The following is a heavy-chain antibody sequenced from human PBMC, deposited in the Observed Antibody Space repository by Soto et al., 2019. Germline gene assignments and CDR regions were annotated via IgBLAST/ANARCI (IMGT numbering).Heavy chain of an antibody. CDR2: ISGYSGNT. CDR1: GYTFTSYG. J-gene: IGHJ4*02. V-gene: IGHV1-18*01. Sequence: ASGKVSCKASGYTFTSYGINWVRQAPGQGLEWMGWISGYSGNTMYAQKVQGRVTMTTDTSTSTVYMELRRLRSDDTALYYCARDGIAARATPDYRGQGTLVTVSS. D-gene: IGHD1-1*01. CDR3: ARDGIAARATPDY.